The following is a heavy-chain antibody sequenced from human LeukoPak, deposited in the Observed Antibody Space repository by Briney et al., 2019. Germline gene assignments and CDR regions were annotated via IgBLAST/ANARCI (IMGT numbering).Heavy chain of an antibody. J-gene: IGHJ6*02. Sequence: GASVEVSCKASGYTFTSYGISWVRQAPGQGLEWMGWINPNSGGTNYAQKFQGRVTMTRDTSISTAYMELSRLRSDDTAVYYCARMAVAGTYYYYYGMDVWGQGTTVTVSS. CDR1: GYTFTSYG. D-gene: IGHD6-19*01. CDR2: INPNSGGT. CDR3: ARMAVAGTYYYYYGMDV. V-gene: IGHV1-2*02.